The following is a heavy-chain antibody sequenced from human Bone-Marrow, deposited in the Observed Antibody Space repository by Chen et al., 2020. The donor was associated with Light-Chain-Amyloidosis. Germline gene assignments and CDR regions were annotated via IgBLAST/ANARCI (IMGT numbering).Heavy chain of an antibody. Sequence: EVQLVESGGGLIQPGGSLRLSCTASGFTFDDYAMHWVRQPPGKGLEWVSGLDWEGESIGYADSVKRRFTISRDNAKNSLSLEMTRLRSEDTAFYYCTKDISPHMAGFDFWGQGMLVTVSS. CDR1: GFTFDDYA. V-gene: IGHV3-9*01. CDR2: LDWEGESI. CDR3: TKDISPHMAGFDF. J-gene: IGHJ4*02.